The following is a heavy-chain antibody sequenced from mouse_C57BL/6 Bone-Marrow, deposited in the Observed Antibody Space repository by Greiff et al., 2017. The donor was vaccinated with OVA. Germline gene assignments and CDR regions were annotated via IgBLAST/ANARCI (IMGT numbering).Heavy chain of an antibody. V-gene: IGHV1-81*01. J-gene: IGHJ1*03. Sequence: QVQLKESGAELARPGASVKLSCKASGYTFTSYGISWVKQRTGQGLEWIGEIYPRSGNTYYNEKFKGKATLTADKSSSTAYMELRSLTSEDSAVYFCAPYYYGSSDGYVDVWGTGTTVTVSS. CDR1: GYTFTSYG. D-gene: IGHD1-1*01. CDR2: IYPRSGNT. CDR3: APYYYGSSDGYVDV.